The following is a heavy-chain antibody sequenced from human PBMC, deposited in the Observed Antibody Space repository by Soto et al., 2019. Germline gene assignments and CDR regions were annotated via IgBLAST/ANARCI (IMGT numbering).Heavy chain of an antibody. Sequence: GGSLRLSCAASGFTISSYAMSWVRQAPGKGLEWVSAISDRGATTHYADSVKGRFTISRDTSKNTLYLQMNTLRAEDTAVYYCEKDKPGTTSFDYWGRGTLVTVSS. CDR3: EKDKPGTTSFDY. CDR1: GFTISSYA. J-gene: IGHJ4*02. V-gene: IGHV3-23*01. CDR2: ISDRGATT. D-gene: IGHD1-1*01.